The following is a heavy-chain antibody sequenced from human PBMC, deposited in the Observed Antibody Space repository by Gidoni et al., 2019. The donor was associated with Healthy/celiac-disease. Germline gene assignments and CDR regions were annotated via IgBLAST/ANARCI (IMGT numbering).Heavy chain of an antibody. D-gene: IGHD3-10*01. V-gene: IGHV1-69*08. Sequence: QVQLVQSGAEVKKPGSSVQVSCKASGGTSSSYTIRWVRQAPGQGLEWMGRLIPFLGIANYAQKFQGRVTITADKSTSTAYMELSSLRSEDTAVYYCARDSGGTMGGMDVWGQGTTVTVSS. CDR2: LIPFLGIA. CDR3: ARDSGGTMGGMDV. CDR1: GGTSSSYT. J-gene: IGHJ6*02.